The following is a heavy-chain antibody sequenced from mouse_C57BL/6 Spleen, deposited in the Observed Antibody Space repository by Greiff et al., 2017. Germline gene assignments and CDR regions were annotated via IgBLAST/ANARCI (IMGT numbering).Heavy chain of an antibody. CDR2: INPSSGYT. J-gene: IGHJ4*01. CDR1: GYTFTSYT. Sequence: QVQLQQSGAELARPGASVKMSCKASGYTFTSYTMHWVKQRPGQGLEWIGYINPSSGYTKYNQKFKDKATLTADKSSSTAYMQLSSLTSEDSAVYYCARSGGMTTIGEDYAMDYWGQGTSVTVSS. D-gene: IGHD1-1*01. CDR3: ARSGGMTTIGEDYAMDY. V-gene: IGHV1-4*01.